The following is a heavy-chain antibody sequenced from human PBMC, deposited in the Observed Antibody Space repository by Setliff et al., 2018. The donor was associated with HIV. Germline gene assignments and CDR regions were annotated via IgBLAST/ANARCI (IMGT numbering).Heavy chain of an antibody. D-gene: IGHD6-13*01. CDR3: TRAEQQLPYYYYYYGMDV. Sequence: SETLSLTCAVYGGSFSGYYWSWIRQPPGKGLEWIGEINHSGSTNYNPSLKSRVTMSVDTSKNQFSLKLSSVTAADTAVYYCTRAEQQLPYYYYYYGMDVWGQGTTVTVS. V-gene: IGHV4-34*01. J-gene: IGHJ6*02. CDR2: INHSGST. CDR1: GGSFSGYY.